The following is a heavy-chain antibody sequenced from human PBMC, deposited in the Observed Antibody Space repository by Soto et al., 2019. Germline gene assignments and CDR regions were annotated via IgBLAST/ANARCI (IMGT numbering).Heavy chain of an antibody. V-gene: IGHV5-51*01. J-gene: IGHJ6*02. CDR3: ARTAAAGKYYYGMDV. CDR1: GYSITSYW. D-gene: IGHD6-13*01. CDR2: IYPGDSDT. Sequence: GESRKMSCKGSGYSITSYWIGWVRQMTGKGLELMGIIYPGDSDTRYSPSFQGQVTISADKSISTAYLQWSSLKASDTAMYYCARTAAAGKYYYGMDVWGQGTTVTVSS.